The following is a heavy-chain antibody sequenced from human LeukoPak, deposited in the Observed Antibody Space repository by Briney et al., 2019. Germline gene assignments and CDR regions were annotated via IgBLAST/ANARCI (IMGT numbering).Heavy chain of an antibody. CDR1: GGSISSYY. Sequence: SETLSLTCTVSGGSISSYYWSWIRQPAGKGLEWIGCIYTSGSTNYNPSLKSRVTMSVDTSKNQFSLKLSSVTAADTAVYYCARCSSSWSMGYYYYVDVWGKGTTVTVSS. J-gene: IGHJ6*03. CDR2: IYTSGST. CDR3: ARCSSSWSMGYYYYVDV. V-gene: IGHV4-4*07. D-gene: IGHD6-13*01.